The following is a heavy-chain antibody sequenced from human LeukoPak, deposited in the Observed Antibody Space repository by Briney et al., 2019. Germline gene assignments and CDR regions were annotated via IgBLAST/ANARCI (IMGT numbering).Heavy chain of an antibody. V-gene: IGHV3-23*01. Sequence: GGSLRLSCAAFGFTFSSYAMSWVRQAPGKGLEWVSAISGSGGSTYYADSVKGRFTISRDNSKDTLYLQMNSLRAEDTAVYYCAKDIQQLDDAFDIWGQGTMVTVSS. J-gene: IGHJ3*02. CDR1: GFTFSSYA. CDR3: AKDIQQLDDAFDI. D-gene: IGHD6-13*01. CDR2: ISGSGGST.